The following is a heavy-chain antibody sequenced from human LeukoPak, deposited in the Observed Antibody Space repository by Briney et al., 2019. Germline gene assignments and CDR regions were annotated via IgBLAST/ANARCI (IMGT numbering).Heavy chain of an antibody. V-gene: IGHV3-48*03. J-gene: IGHJ4*02. CDR3: ARDLLLQVDTAMASGDY. CDR1: GFTFSSYE. D-gene: IGHD5-18*01. CDR2: ISSSGSTI. Sequence: PGGSLRLSCAASGFTFSSYEMNRVRQAPGKGLEWVSYISSSGSTIYYADSVKGRFTISRDNAKNSLYLQMSSLRAEDTAVYYCARDLLLQVDTAMASGDYWGQGTLVTVSS.